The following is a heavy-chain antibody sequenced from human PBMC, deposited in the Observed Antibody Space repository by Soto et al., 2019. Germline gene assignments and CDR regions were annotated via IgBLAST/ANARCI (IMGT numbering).Heavy chain of an antibody. CDR1: GFSFGSYW. CDR2: IKKDGSEK. Sequence: EVQLVESGGGLVQPGGSLRLSCAASGFSFGSYWMNWVRQASGKGLEWVAIIKKDGSEKYYVDSVEGRFIISRDNVKNSLYLQMDSPRAEDTAVYYCAGGAGWLIDYWGRGTLVIVSS. D-gene: IGHD3-22*01. CDR3: AGGAGWLIDY. V-gene: IGHV3-7*03. J-gene: IGHJ4*02.